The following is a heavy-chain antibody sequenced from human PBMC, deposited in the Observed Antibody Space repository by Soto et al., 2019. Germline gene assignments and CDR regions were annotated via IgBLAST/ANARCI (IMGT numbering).Heavy chain of an antibody. Sequence: SVKVSCKASGGTFSSYAISWVRQAPGQGLEWMGGIIPIFGTTNYAQKFQGRVTITADKSTSTAYMELSSLRSEDTAVYYCARDGAPYYDFWSGYFNFDYWGQGTLVTVSS. J-gene: IGHJ4*02. CDR3: ARDGAPYYDFWSGYFNFDY. CDR2: IIPIFGTT. CDR1: GGTFSSYA. D-gene: IGHD3-3*01. V-gene: IGHV1-69*06.